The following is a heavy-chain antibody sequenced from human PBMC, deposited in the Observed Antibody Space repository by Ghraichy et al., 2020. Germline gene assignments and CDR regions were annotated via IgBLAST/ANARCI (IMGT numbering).Heavy chain of an antibody. Sequence: GVLRLSCVGSGFTFSGYSMNWVRQSPGKGLEWVSYITSSSRTTFYADSVKGRFTISRDNAQNSLYLQMNSLRDEDTAEYYCARGSKVVRFYYYDGMDVWGQGTTVTVAS. V-gene: IGHV3-48*02. CDR3: ARGSKVVRFYYYDGMDV. CDR1: GFTFSGYS. CDR2: ITSSSRTT. D-gene: IGHD4-23*01. J-gene: IGHJ6*02.